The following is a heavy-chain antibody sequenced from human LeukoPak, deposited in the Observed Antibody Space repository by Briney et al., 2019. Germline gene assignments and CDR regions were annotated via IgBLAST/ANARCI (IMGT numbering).Heavy chain of an antibody. J-gene: IGHJ3*02. CDR1: GGTFSSYA. Sequence: SVKVSCKASGGTFSSYAISWVRQAPGQGLEWMGGIIPIFGTANYAQKFQGRVTITADESTSTAYMELSSLRSEDTAVYYCARGGSRELDAFDIWGQGTMVTVSS. CDR3: ARGGSRELDAFDI. V-gene: IGHV1-69*13. D-gene: IGHD1-26*01. CDR2: IIPIFGTA.